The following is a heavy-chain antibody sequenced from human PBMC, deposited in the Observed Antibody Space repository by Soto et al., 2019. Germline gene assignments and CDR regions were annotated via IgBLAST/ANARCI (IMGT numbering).Heavy chain of an antibody. CDR1: GFTFSSYA. D-gene: IGHD4-17*01. CDR3: AKPGTTVKRAYYYYGMDV. Sequence: GGSLRLSCAASGFTFSSYATSWVRQAPGKGLEWVSAISGSGGSTYYADSVKGRFTISRDNSKNTLYLQMNSLRAEDTAVYYYAKPGTTVKRAYYYYGMDVWGQGTTVTVSS. J-gene: IGHJ6*02. CDR2: ISGSGGST. V-gene: IGHV3-23*01.